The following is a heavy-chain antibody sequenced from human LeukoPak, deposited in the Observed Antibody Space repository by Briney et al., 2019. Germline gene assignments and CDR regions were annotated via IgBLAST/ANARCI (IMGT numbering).Heavy chain of an antibody. Sequence: ASVKVSCKASGYTFTSYDINWVRQATGQGLEWMGWMNPNSGNTGYAQKFQGRVTMTRNTSISTAYMELSSLRSEDTAVYYCARGPPYYDYVWGSYRYPADYWGQGTLVTVSS. CDR3: ARGPPYYDYVWGSYRYPADY. D-gene: IGHD3-16*02. J-gene: IGHJ4*02. CDR2: MNPNSGNT. V-gene: IGHV1-8*01. CDR1: GYTFTSYD.